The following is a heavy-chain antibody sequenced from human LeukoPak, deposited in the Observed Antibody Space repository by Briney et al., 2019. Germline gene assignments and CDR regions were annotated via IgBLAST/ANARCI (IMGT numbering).Heavy chain of an antibody. J-gene: IGHJ5*02. D-gene: IGHD5-18*01. V-gene: IGHV4-34*01. CDR2: INHSGST. Sequence: SETLSLTCAGYGGSFSGYYWSWIRQPPGKGLEWIGEINHSGSTNYNPSLKSRVTISVDTSKNQFSLKLSSVTAADTAVYYCARLRAMVSPFDPWGQGTLVTVSS. CDR3: ARLRAMVSPFDP. CDR1: GGSFSGYY.